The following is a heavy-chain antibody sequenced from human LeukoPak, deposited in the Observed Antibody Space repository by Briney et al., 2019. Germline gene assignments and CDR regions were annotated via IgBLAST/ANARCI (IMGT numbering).Heavy chain of an antibody. D-gene: IGHD3-10*01. CDR3: ARDQGLLWFGESSYHFDY. J-gene: IGHJ4*02. CDR1: GFTFSSYA. V-gene: IGHV3-30*04. Sequence: GGSLRLSCAASGFTFSSYAMHWVRQAPGKGLEWEAVISYDGSNKYYADSVKGRFTISRDNSKNTLYLQMNSLRAEDTAVYYCARDQGLLWFGESSYHFDYWGQGTLVTVSS. CDR2: ISYDGSNK.